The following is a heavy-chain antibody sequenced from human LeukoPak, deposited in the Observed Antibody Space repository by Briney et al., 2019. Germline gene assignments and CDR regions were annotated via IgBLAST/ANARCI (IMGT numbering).Heavy chain of an antibody. Sequence: PGGSLRLSCAASGFTFSSYWMSWVRQAPGKGLEWVANIKHDGSEKYHVDSVKGRFTISRDNAKNSLHLQMNSLRAEDTAVYYCARDRAYYYDSSGYYYGTTDFDYWGQGTLVTVSS. J-gene: IGHJ4*02. CDR1: GFTFSSYW. V-gene: IGHV3-7*01. CDR3: ARDRAYYYDSSGYYYGTTDFDY. D-gene: IGHD3-22*01. CDR2: IKHDGSEK.